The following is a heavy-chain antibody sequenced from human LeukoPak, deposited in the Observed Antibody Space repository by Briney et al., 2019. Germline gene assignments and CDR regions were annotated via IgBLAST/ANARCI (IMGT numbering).Heavy chain of an antibody. CDR1: GFTFDDYA. Sequence: GGSLRLSCAAPGFTFDDYAMHWVRQAPGKGLEWVSGISWNSGSIGYADSVKGRFTISRDNAKNSLYLQMNSLRAEDTALYYCAKEGTSGYALFYFDYWGQGTLVTVSS. CDR2: ISWNSGSI. D-gene: IGHD3-22*01. V-gene: IGHV3-9*01. J-gene: IGHJ4*02. CDR3: AKEGTSGYALFYFDY.